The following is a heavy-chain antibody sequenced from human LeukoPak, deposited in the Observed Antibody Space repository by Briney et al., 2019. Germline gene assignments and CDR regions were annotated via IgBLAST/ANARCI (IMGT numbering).Heavy chain of an antibody. D-gene: IGHD5-24*01. V-gene: IGHV5-51*01. J-gene: IGHJ4*02. CDR2: IYPGDSDT. Sequence: GESLKISCKGSGYSFTSYWIGWVRQMPGKGLEWMGIIYPGDSDTRYSPSFQGQVTISADKSISTAYLQWSSLKASNTAMYYCARLLFGRDGYNPFDYWGQGTLVTVSS. CDR1: GYSFTSYW. CDR3: ARLLFGRDGYNPFDY.